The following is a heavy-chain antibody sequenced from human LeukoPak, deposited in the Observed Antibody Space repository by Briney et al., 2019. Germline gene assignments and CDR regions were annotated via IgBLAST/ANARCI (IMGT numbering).Heavy chain of an antibody. CDR3: ARDRYGGNSDY. CDR1: AFTFSSYW. V-gene: IGHV3-74*01. J-gene: IGHJ4*02. Sequence: GGSLRLSCTASAFTFSSYWMHWVRQAPGKGLVWVSHINSGGSSTSYADSVKGRFTISRDNAKNSLFLQMNSLRDEDTAVYYCARDRYGGNSDYWGQGTLVTVSS. CDR2: INSGGSST. D-gene: IGHD4-23*01.